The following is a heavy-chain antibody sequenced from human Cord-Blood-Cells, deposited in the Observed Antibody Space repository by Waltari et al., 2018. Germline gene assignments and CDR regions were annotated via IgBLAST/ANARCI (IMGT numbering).Heavy chain of an antibody. Sequence: LVESGGGVVQPGRSLRLSCAASGFTFSSNGMHWVRQAPGKGLEWVAVIWYDGSNKYYADSVKGRFTISRDNSKNTLYLQMNSLRAEDTAVYYCARASKSWYFDLWGRGTLVTVSS. V-gene: IGHV3-33*01. J-gene: IGHJ2*01. CDR1: GFTFSSNG. CDR2: IWYDGSNK. CDR3: ARASKSWYFDL.